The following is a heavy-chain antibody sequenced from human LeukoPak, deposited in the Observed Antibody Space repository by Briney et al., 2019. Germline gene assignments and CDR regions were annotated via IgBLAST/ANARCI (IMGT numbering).Heavy chain of an antibody. J-gene: IGHJ4*02. D-gene: IGHD3-22*01. CDR2: ISYDGSNK. CDR1: GFTFSSYA. Sequence: GGSLRLSCVASGFTFSSYAMHWVRQAPGKGLEWVAVISYDGSNKYYADSVKGRFTISRDNAENTLYLQMNSLRVEDTAVYYCVRSAFHAGSGNYYDYWGQGTPVTVSS. CDR3: VRSAFHAGSGNYYDY. V-gene: IGHV3-30*04.